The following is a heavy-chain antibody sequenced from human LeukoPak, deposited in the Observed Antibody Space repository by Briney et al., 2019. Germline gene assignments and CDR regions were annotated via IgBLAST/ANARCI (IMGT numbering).Heavy chain of an antibody. CDR2: TRNKANSYTT. CDR1: GFTLSDHY. CDR3: ARGGSYLYYFDY. Sequence: PGGSLRLSCAASGFTLSDHYMDWVRQAPGKGLEWVGRTRNKANSYTTEYAASVKGRFTISRDDSKSSLSLQMDSLKIEDTAVYYCARGGSYLYYFDYWGQGTLVTVSS. V-gene: IGHV3-72*01. D-gene: IGHD1-26*01. J-gene: IGHJ4*02.